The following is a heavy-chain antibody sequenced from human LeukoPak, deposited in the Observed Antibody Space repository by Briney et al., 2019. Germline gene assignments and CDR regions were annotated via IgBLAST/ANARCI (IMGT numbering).Heavy chain of an antibody. V-gene: IGHV4-59*01. CDR1: GGSINSYY. CDR3: ARVTGYMTEDYFDY. D-gene: IGHD6-13*01. J-gene: IGHJ4*02. Sequence: SETLSLTCTVSGGSINSYYWSWIRQPPGKGLEWIGYIYYSGSTNYNPSLKSRVTISVDTSKNQFSLRLSSVTAADTAVYYCARVTGYMTEDYFDYWGQGTLITVSS. CDR2: IYYSGST.